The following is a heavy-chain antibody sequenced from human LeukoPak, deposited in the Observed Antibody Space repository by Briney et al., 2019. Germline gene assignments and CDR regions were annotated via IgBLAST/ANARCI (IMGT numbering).Heavy chain of an antibody. J-gene: IGHJ4*02. D-gene: IGHD3-22*01. Sequence: GGSLRLSCAASGFTFSSYAMSWVRQAPGKGLEWVSAISGSGGSTYYADSVKGRFTISRDNSKNTLYLQMNSLRAEDTAVYYCAKGLYYDSRGYCPFDYWGQGTLVTVSS. CDR3: AKGLYYDSRGYCPFDY. CDR2: ISGSGGST. V-gene: IGHV3-23*01. CDR1: GFTFSSYA.